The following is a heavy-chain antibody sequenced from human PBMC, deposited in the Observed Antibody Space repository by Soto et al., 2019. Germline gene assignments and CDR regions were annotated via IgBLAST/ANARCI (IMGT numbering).Heavy chain of an antibody. CDR2: INPNSGGT. CDR1: GYTFTGYY. CDR3: AREIAAAGSGVGWFDP. D-gene: IGHD6-13*01. J-gene: IGHJ5*02. Sequence: ASVKVSCKASGYTFTGYYMHWVRQAPGQGLEWMGWINPNSGGTNYAQKFQGWVTMTRDTSISTAYMELSRLRSDDTAVYFCAREIAAAGSGVGWFDPWGQGTLVTVSS. V-gene: IGHV1-2*04.